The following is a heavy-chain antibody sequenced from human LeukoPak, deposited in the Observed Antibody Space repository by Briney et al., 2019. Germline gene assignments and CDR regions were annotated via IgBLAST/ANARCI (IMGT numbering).Heavy chain of an antibody. CDR3: AKDLAMITFGGGFDY. D-gene: IGHD3-16*01. J-gene: IGHJ4*02. CDR1: GFTFSSYG. Sequence: QPGRSLRLSCAASGFTFSSYGMHWVRQAPGQGLEWVAVIWYDGSNKYYADSVKGRFTISRDNSKNTLYLQMNSLRAEDTAVYYCAKDLAMITFGGGFDYWGQGTLVTVSS. CDR2: IWYDGSNK. V-gene: IGHV3-33*06.